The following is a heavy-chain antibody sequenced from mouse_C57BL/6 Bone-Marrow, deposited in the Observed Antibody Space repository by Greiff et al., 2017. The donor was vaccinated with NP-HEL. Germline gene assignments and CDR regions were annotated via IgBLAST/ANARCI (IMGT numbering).Heavy chain of an antibody. CDR1: GYTFTDYY. CDR2: INPYNGGT. CDR3: ATRGDYDAYFDY. D-gene: IGHD2-4*01. Sequence: EVQLQQSGPVLVKPGASVKMSCKASGYTFTDYYMNWVKQSHGKSLEWIGVINPYNGGTSYNQKFKGKATLTVDKSSSTAYMELNSLTSEDSAVYYCATRGDYDAYFDYWGQGTTLTVSS. V-gene: IGHV1-19*01. J-gene: IGHJ2*01.